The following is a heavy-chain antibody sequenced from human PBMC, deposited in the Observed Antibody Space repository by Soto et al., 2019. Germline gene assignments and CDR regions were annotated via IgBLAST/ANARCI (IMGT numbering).Heavy chain of an antibody. CDR3: ARTRFGELLYPSDNWFDP. CDR2: IYYSGST. CDR1: GGSISSGGYY. J-gene: IGHJ5*02. Sequence: QVQLQESGPGLVKPSQTLSLTCTVSGGSISSGGYYWSWIRQHPGKGLEWIGYIYYSGSTYYNPSLKSRVTISVDTSKNQFSLKLSSVTAADTAVYYCARTRFGELLYPSDNWFDPWGQGTLVTVSS. D-gene: IGHD3-10*01. V-gene: IGHV4-31*03.